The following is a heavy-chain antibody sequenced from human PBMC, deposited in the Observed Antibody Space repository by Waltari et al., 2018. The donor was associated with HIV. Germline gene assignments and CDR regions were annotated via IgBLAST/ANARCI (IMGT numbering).Heavy chain of an antibody. CDR3: ARDLVVLRYFDWLSTYFDY. J-gene: IGHJ4*02. CDR2: IKSDGTIT. Sequence: EVQLVESGGGLVQPGGSLRLSCAASGFTFSSYWMHWVRQAPGKGLVWVSRIKSDGTITTYADSVKGRFTISRDNAKNTLFLQMNNLRAEDTAIYYCARDLVVLRYFDWLSTYFDYWGQGTLVTVSS. CDR1: GFTFSSYW. V-gene: IGHV3-74*01. D-gene: IGHD3-9*01.